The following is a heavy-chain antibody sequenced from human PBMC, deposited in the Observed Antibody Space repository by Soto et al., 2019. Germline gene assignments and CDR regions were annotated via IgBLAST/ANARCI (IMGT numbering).Heavy chain of an antibody. CDR3: ARRIGSRGSWYFDY. Sequence: EVLKVCGQGSGYSFTIYWMGWVLQMPGKGLEWMGIIYPGDSDTRYSPSFQGQVTISADKSISTAYLQWSSLKASDTAMYYCARRIGSRGSWYFDYWGQGTLVTVSS. CDR2: IYPGDSDT. CDR1: GYSFTIYW. V-gene: IGHV5-51*01. D-gene: IGHD6-13*01. J-gene: IGHJ4*02.